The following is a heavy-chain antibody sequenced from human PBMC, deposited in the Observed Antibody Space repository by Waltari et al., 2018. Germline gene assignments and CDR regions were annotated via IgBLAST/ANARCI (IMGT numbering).Heavy chain of an antibody. V-gene: IGHV4-30-2*01. CDR1: GGSISSGGYS. D-gene: IGHD2-2*01. Sequence: QLQLQESGSGLVKPSQTLSLTCAVSGGSISSGGYSWSWIRQPPGQGLEWIGYIYHSGSTYYNPSLKSRVTISVDRSKNQFSLKLSSVTAADTAVYYCARAGRGCSSTSCYRGAFDIWGQGTMVTVSS. CDR3: ARAGRGCSSTSCYRGAFDI. J-gene: IGHJ3*02. CDR2: IYHSGST.